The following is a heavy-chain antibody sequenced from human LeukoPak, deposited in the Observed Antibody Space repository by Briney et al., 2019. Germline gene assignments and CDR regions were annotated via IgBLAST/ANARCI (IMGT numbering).Heavy chain of an antibody. CDR2: INHSGST. CDR1: GGSFSGYY. J-gene: IGHJ4*02. CDR3: ARVVVAATRIFDY. D-gene: IGHD2-15*01. Sequence: PSETLSLTCAVYGGSFSGYYWSWIRQPPGKGLEWIGEINHSGSTNYNPSLKSRVTISVDTSKNQFSLKLSSVTAADTAAYYCARVVVAATRIFDYWGQGTLVTVSS. V-gene: IGHV4-34*01.